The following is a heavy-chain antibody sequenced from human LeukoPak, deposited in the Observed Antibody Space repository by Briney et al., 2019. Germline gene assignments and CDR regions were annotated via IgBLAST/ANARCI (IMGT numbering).Heavy chain of an antibody. CDR3: VREYCSGGACYNDY. V-gene: IGHV3-11*04. Sequence: GGSLRLSCAASGFTFSNYDMSWVRQAPGKGLEWVSVISSSGGSTYYADSVKGRFTISRDNAKNSLYLQMNSLRAEDTAVYYCVREYCSGGACYNDYWGQGTLVTVSS. CDR1: GFTFSNYD. D-gene: IGHD2-15*01. CDR2: ISSSGGST. J-gene: IGHJ4*02.